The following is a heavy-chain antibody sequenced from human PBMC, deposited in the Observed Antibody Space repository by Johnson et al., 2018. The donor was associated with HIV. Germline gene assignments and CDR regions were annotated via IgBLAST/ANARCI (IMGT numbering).Heavy chain of an antibody. Sequence: QVQLVESGGGVVQPGRSLRLSCAASGFTFSNYAMHWVRQAPGKGLEWVAVISYDGSNKYYADSVKGRFTISRDNSKNTLYLQMNSLRVEDTAVYFCARDSVRELELPDGFDIWGQGTMVTVSS. CDR2: ISYDGSNK. CDR3: ARDSVRELELPDGFDI. CDR1: GFTFSNYA. V-gene: IGHV3-30*04. J-gene: IGHJ3*02. D-gene: IGHD1-7*01.